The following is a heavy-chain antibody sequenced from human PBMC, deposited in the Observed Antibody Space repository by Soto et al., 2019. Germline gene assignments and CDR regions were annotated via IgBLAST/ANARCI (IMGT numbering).Heavy chain of an antibody. CDR3: ARVWSDMRIYYYYGMDV. CDR1: GYTFTGYY. CDR2: INPNSGGT. J-gene: IGHJ6*02. D-gene: IGHD3-10*01. Sequence: EASVKVSCKASGYTFTGYYMHWVRQAPGQGLEWMGWINPNSGGTNYAQKFQGRVTMTRDTSISTAYMELSRLRSDDTAVYYCARVWSDMRIYYYYGMDVWGQGTTVTVSS. V-gene: IGHV1-2*02.